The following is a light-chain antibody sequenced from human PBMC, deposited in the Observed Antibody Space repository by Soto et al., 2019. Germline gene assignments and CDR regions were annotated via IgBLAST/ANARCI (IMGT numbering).Light chain of an antibody. V-gene: IGKV1-9*01. Sequence: DIQLTQSPSLLSASVGDRVTITCRASQAISTYLAWYQQASGKAPKLLISAASTLQRGVPSRFSGSGSGTQFTLTISSLQPEDFAIYFCQQYNTDSHTFGQGTKLEIK. CDR1: QAISTY. J-gene: IGKJ2*01. CDR3: QQYNTDSHT. CDR2: AAS.